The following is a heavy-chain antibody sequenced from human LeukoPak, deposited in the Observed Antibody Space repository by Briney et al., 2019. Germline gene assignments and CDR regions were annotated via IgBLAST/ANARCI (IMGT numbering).Heavy chain of an antibody. CDR3: AQNYCGSGTPVGY. Sequence: PGGSLRLSCAASGFTFSTYSMNWVRQAPGKGLEWVSFISSSSSYIYYADSVKGRFTISRDNAKNSLYLQMSSLRAEDTAVYYCAQNYCGSGTPVGYWGQGTLVTVSP. V-gene: IGHV3-21*01. D-gene: IGHD3-10*01. CDR1: GFTFSTYS. CDR2: ISSSSSYI. J-gene: IGHJ4*02.